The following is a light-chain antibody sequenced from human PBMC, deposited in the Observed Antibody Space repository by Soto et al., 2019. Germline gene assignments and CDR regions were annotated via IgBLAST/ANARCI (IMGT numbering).Light chain of an antibody. CDR1: QGINNY. CDR3: QKYDNGRALA. CDR2: AAS. J-gene: IGKJ4*01. Sequence: DIKMTQSPSSLSASVGDRVTITCRASQGINNYLAWYQQKPGKVPRLLIYAASTLHSGVPSRFSGSGSGTDFTLTISSLQPEDVATYYCQKYDNGRALAFGGGTKVEIK. V-gene: IGKV1-27*01.